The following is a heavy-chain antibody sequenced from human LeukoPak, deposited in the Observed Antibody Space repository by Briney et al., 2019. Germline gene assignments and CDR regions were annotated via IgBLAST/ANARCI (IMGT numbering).Heavy chain of an antibody. D-gene: IGHD2-2*01. J-gene: IGHJ6*03. V-gene: IGHV1-69*05. CDR1: GGTFSSYA. Sequence: ASVKVSCKASGGTFSSYAISWVRQAPGQGLEWMGGIIPIFGTANYAQKFQGRVTITTDESTSTACMELSSLRSEDTAVYYCARAGCSSTSCYAYYYYMDVWGKGTTVTVSS. CDR3: ARAGCSSTSCYAYYYYMDV. CDR2: IIPIFGTA.